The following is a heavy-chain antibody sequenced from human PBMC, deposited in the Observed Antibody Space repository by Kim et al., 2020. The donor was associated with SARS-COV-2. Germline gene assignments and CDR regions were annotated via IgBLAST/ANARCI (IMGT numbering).Heavy chain of an antibody. Sequence: DSVKGQFTISNDHSKNTLYLQVNSLRAEDTAVYYCAKALHDCGDYVFVGYWGQGTLVTVSS. J-gene: IGHJ4*02. CDR3: AKALHDCGDYVFVGY. D-gene: IGHD4-17*01. V-gene: IGHV3-23*01.